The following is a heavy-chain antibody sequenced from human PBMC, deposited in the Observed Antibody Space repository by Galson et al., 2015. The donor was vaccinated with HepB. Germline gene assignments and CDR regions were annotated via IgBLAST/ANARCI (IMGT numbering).Heavy chain of an antibody. CDR2: IVVGSSNT. V-gene: IGHV1-58*01. Sequence: SVKVSCKASGFTFTNSAVQWVRQARGQRLEWIGWIVVGSSNTNYAQKFQERVTITRDMSTSTAYMELSSLRSEDTAVYYCAAIPYYYGPGSFDYWGQGTLVTVSS. CDR3: AAIPYYYGPGSFDY. D-gene: IGHD3-10*01. J-gene: IGHJ4*02. CDR1: GFTFTNSA.